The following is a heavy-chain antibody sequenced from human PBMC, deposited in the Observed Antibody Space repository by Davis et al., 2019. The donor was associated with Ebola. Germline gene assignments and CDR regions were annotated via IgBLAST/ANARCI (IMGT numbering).Heavy chain of an antibody. CDR1: GFTFSSYA. CDR2: ISYDGSNK. V-gene: IGHV3-30-3*01. Sequence: GESLKISCAASGFTFSSYAMHWVRQAPGKGLEWVAVISYDGSNKYYADSVKGRFTISRDNSKNTLYLQMNSLRAEDTAVYYCAKDPEYSSSSDIYYYYYGMDVWGKGTTVTVSS. CDR3: AKDPEYSSSSDIYYYYYGMDV. D-gene: IGHD6-6*01. J-gene: IGHJ6*04.